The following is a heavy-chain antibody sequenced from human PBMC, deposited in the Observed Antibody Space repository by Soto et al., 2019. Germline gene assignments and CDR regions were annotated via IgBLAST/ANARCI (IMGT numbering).Heavy chain of an antibody. D-gene: IGHD2-2*01. Sequence: QVQLVQSGAEVKKPGASVKVSCRTSGYTFTTYGLSWVRQAPGQGLEWMGWISTYNGDTRYAQKFQGRVTMTTDTSTTTAYIELMSLKSDDTAVYYCARAQPYGPYCSSVTCYPPRDDYFHHWGQGTLVTVSS. CDR3: ARAQPYGPYCSSVTCYPPRDDYFHH. CDR2: ISTYNGDT. J-gene: IGHJ1*01. V-gene: IGHV1-18*01. CDR1: GYTFTTYG.